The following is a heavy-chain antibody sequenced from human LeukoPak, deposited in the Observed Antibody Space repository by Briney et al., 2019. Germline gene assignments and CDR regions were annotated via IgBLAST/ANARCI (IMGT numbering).Heavy chain of an antibody. D-gene: IGHD3-22*01. CDR1: GGSISSGSYY. CDR3: ARSPNNYYDSSGYSHYSDY. Sequence: SETLSLTCTVSGGSISSGSYYWSWIRQPAGKGLEWIGRIYTSGSTNYNPSLKSRVTISVDTSKNQFSLKLSSVTAADTAVYYCARSPNNYYDSSGYSHYSDYWGQGTLVTVSS. CDR2: IYTSGST. V-gene: IGHV4-61*02. J-gene: IGHJ4*02.